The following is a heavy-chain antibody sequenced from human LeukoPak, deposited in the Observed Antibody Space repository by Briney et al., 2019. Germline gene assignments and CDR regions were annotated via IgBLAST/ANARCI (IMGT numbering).Heavy chain of an antibody. J-gene: IGHJ5*02. CDR2: IIPIFGTA. CDR1: GGTFTIYA. Sequence: ASVKVSCKASGGTFTIYAISWVRQAPGQGLEWMGRIIPIFGTADYAQKFQGRVTITADKSTCTAYMELSSLRSEDTAVYYCARGTRVLRFLEWSNWFDPWGQGTLVTVSS. V-gene: IGHV1-69*06. D-gene: IGHD3-3*01. CDR3: ARGTRVLRFLEWSNWFDP.